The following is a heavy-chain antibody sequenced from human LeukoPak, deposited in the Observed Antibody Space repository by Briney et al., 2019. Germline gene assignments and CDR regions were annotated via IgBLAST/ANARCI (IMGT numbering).Heavy chain of an antibody. CDR1: GFTFINHW. CDR3: ARGGFHHSGSFDY. CDR2: INADESDS. V-gene: IGHV3-74*01. J-gene: IGHJ4*02. Sequence: AGGSLRLSCAASGFTFINHWMHWVRQAPGKGLVWVSRINADESDSSYADSVKGRFTISRDNAKNTVFLQMDSLRADDTAVYYCARGGFHHSGSFDYWGQGTLVTVSS. D-gene: IGHD3-10*01.